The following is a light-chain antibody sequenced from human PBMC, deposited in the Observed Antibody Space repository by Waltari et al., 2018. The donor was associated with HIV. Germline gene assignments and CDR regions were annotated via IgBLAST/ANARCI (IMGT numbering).Light chain of an antibody. Sequence: DIQMTQSPSTLSASVGDRVTITCRASQSISTWLAWYQQKPGKAPKLLYYTASSIKSGVPSRFSGSASGTEFTPTISSLQPDDFATFYCQQYNSYPTFGQGTKVEIK. V-gene: IGKV1-5*03. J-gene: IGKJ1*01. CDR3: QQYNSYPT. CDR1: QSISTW. CDR2: TAS.